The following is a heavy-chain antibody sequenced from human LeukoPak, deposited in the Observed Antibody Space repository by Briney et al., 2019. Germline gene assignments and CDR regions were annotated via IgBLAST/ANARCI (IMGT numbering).Heavy chain of an antibody. D-gene: IGHD3-22*01. CDR1: GFTFRSYG. CDR3: ARGPYYRTNAPEYYFDY. J-gene: IGHJ4*02. CDR2: IWYDGSNK. Sequence: PGGSLRLSCAVSGFTFRSYGMHWVRQAPGKGLEWVAVIWYDGSNKYYADSVKGRFTISRDNSENTLYLQMNSLRAEDTAVYYCARGPYYRTNAPEYYFDYWGQGTLVTVSS. V-gene: IGHV3-33*01.